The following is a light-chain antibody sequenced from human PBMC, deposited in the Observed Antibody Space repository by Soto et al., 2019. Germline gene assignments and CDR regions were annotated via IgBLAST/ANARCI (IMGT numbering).Light chain of an antibody. J-gene: IGKJ4*01. CDR1: QSINDD. CDR2: AAT. Sequence: VMTQSPASVAVSPGDIATLSCRASQSINDDLAWYQHRLGQAPRLLIFAATTRAPDVPVRFSGSGSGTDFTLTITGLQSDDCAVYYCQQYNSWPLSFDGGTKVAL. CDR3: QQYNSWPLS. V-gene: IGKV3-15*01.